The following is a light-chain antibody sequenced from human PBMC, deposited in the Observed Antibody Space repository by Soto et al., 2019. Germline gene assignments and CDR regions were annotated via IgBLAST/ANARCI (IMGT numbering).Light chain of an antibody. CDR1: QSVGTY. CDR2: DAS. CDR3: QQYGSSPET. Sequence: EIVLTQSPDTLSLSPGERATLSCRASQSVGTYLAWYQQKPGQAPRLLIYDASNRATGVPARFSGSGSGTDFTLTINSLEPEDFALYYCQQYGSSPETFGQGTKLEI. J-gene: IGKJ2*01. V-gene: IGKV3-11*01.